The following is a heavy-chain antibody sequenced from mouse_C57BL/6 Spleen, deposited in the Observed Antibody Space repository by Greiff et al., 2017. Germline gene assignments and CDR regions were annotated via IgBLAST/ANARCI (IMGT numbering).Heavy chain of an antibody. D-gene: IGHD1-1*01. CDR1: GYSITSGYY. CDR3: ARREITTVRGFDY. V-gene: IGHV3-6*01. J-gene: IGHJ2*01. CDR2: ISYDGSN. Sequence: ESGPGLVKPSQSLSLTCSVTGYSITSGYYWNWIRQFPGNKLEWMGYISYDGSNNYNPSLKNRISITRDTSKNQFFLKLNSVTTEDTATYYCARREITTVRGFDYWGQGTTLTVSS.